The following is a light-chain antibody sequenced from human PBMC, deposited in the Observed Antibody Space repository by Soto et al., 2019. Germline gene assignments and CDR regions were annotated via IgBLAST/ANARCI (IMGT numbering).Light chain of an antibody. CDR3: QEYNTWPWT. CDR2: DAS. Sequence: IVLTQSPATVSVSPGERATLFCRASQSVSNYLDWYQQKPGKAPRLFIYDASTRATGIPARFSGSGSGTEFSLTINSLQSEDFAVYYCQEYNTWPWTFGQGTKVDI. J-gene: IGKJ1*01. CDR1: QSVSNY. V-gene: IGKV3D-15*01.